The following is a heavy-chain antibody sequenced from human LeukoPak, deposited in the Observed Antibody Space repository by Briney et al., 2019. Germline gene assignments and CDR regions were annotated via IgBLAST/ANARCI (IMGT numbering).Heavy chain of an antibody. J-gene: IGHJ6*03. CDR1: GGSISSYY. D-gene: IGHD3-22*01. CDR3: ARLAKYYYDSRYYYYMDV. Sequence: PSETLSLTCMVSGGSISSYYWSWIRQPPGEGLEWIGYIYYSGSTNYNPSLKSRVTISVDTSKNQFSLKLSSVTAADTAVYYCARLAKYYYDSRYYYYMDVWGKGTTVTVSS. CDR2: IYYSGST. V-gene: IGHV4-59*08.